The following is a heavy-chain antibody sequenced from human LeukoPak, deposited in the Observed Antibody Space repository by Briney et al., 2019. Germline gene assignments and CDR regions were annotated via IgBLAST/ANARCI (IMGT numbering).Heavy chain of an antibody. V-gene: IGHV1-3*03. Sequence: ASVKVSCKASGYTFTTYTMHWVRQAPGQRLEWMGWINADTGNTKCSQEFQGRLTITRDTSASTVYMDLSSLKSEDMAVYYCARPGGTRPTVTLPGYLWGQGTLVTVSS. CDR1: GYTFTTYT. CDR3: ARPGGTRPTVTLPGYL. CDR2: INADTGNT. J-gene: IGHJ4*01. D-gene: IGHD4-17*01.